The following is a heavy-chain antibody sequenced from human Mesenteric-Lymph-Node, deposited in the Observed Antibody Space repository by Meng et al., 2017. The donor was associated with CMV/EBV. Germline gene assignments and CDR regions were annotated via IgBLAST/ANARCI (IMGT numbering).Heavy chain of an antibody. Sequence: LTCDVSGGSISSGGDYWSWIRQHPGKGLEWIGYIYYSGRNYYNPSLKSRVTISVDTSKNQFSLKLSSVTAADTAVYYCARDSNYWFDPWGQGTLVTVSS. CDR3: ARDSNYWFDP. V-gene: IGHV4-31*11. D-gene: IGHD4-11*01. CDR2: IYYSGRN. J-gene: IGHJ5*02. CDR1: GGSISSGGDY.